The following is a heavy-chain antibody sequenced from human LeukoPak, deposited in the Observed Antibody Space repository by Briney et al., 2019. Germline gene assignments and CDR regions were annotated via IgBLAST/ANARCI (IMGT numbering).Heavy chain of an antibody. J-gene: IGHJ4*02. D-gene: IGHD6-19*01. CDR3: ARGAAGNVRDFDY. Sequence: SETLSLTCAVYGGSFSGYYWGWIRQPPGKGLEWIGEINHSGSTNYNPSLKSRVTISVDTSKNQFSLKLSSVTAADTAVYYCARGAAGNVRDFDYWGQGTLVTVSS. CDR2: INHSGST. V-gene: IGHV4-34*01. CDR1: GGSFSGYY.